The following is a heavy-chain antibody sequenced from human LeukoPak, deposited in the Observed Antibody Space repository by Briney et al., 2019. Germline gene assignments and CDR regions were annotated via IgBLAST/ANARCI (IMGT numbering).Heavy chain of an antibody. V-gene: IGHV3-74*01. CDR3: ARGVGATTVDY. D-gene: IGHD1-26*01. J-gene: IGHJ4*02. CDR2: INSGGSST. CDR1: GFTFSSYW. Sequence: GGSLRLSCAASGFTFSSYWMHWVRQGPGKGLVWVSRINSGGSSTSYADSVKGRFTISRDNAKNTLLLQMNSLRDEDTAVYYCARGVGATTVDYWGQGTLVTVSS.